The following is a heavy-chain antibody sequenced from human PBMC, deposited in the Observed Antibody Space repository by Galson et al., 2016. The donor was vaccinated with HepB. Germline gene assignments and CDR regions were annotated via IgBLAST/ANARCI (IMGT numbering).Heavy chain of an antibody. J-gene: IGHJ3*02. CDR2: IRSKANSYAT. CDR1: GFTFSGAV. D-gene: IGHD3-16*01. V-gene: IGHV3-73*01. CDR3: TFSTYGYVRQDNAFDI. Sequence: SLRLSCAASGFTFSGAVMHWVRQAPGKGPEWVGRIRSKANSYATAYGASVKGRFTISRDDSKNTAYLQMNSLKSEDTAVYYCTFSTYGYVRQDNAFDIWGQGTMVTVSS.